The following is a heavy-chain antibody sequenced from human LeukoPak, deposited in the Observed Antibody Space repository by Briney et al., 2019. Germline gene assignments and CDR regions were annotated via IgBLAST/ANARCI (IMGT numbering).Heavy chain of an antibody. CDR1: GFTVSSNY. CDR3: AKDLNGDWNEGGAFDI. D-gene: IGHD1-1*01. Sequence: PGGSLRLSCAASGFTVSSNYMSWVRQAPGKGLEWVSVIYSGGSTYYADSVKGRFTISRDNSKNTLYLQMNSLRAEDTAVYYCAKDLNGDWNEGGAFDIWGQGTMVTVSS. J-gene: IGHJ3*02. CDR2: IYSGGST. V-gene: IGHV3-66*02.